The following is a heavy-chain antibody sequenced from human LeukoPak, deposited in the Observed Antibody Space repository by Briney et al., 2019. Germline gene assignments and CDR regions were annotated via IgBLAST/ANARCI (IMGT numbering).Heavy chain of an antibody. CDR2: IRYDGSNK. CDR3: ATRDYGDYAWPQPYYYMDV. Sequence: PGRSLRLSCAASGFTFSSYGMHWVRQAPGKGLEWVAFIRYDGSNKYYADSVKGRFTISRDNSKNTLYLQMNSLRAEDTGVYYCATRDYGDYAWPQPYYYMDVWGKGTTVTVSS. V-gene: IGHV3-30*02. D-gene: IGHD4-17*01. J-gene: IGHJ6*03. CDR1: GFTFSSYG.